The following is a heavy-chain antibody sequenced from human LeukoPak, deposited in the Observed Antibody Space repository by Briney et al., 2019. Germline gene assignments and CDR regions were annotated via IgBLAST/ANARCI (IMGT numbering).Heavy chain of an antibody. CDR3: ARDRIDQWLTFDI. V-gene: IGHV3-53*01. Sequence: PGGSLRLSCAASGFTVSSNYMSWVRQAPGKGLEWVSVIYSGGSTYYADSVKGRFTISRDNSKNTPYLQMNSLRAEDTAVYYCARDRIDQWLTFDIRGQGTMVTVSS. J-gene: IGHJ3*02. D-gene: IGHD3-22*01. CDR1: GFTVSSNY. CDR2: IYSGGST.